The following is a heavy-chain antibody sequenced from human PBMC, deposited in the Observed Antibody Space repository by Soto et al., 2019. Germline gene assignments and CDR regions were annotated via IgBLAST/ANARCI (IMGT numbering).Heavy chain of an antibody. J-gene: IGHJ5*02. CDR1: GYTFTSYA. CDR2: INAGNGNT. CDR3: ASAPGQRSSWTGWFDP. Sequence: QVQLVQSGAEVKKPGASVKVSCKASGYTFTSYAMHWVRQAPGQRLEWMGWINAGNGNTKYSQKFQGRVTITRDTSASTAYMELSSLRSEDTAVYYCASAPGQRSSWTGWFDPWGQGTLVTVSS. D-gene: IGHD6-13*01. V-gene: IGHV1-3*01.